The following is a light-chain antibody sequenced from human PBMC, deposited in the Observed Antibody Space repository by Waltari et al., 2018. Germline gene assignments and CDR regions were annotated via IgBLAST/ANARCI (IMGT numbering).Light chain of an antibody. CDR1: SSDVGSYNS. CDR3: SSWTSSSTYVSTDV. V-gene: IGLV2-14*01. J-gene: IGLJ1*01. CDR2: EVS. Sequence: QSALTQPASVSGSPGQSITISCSGTSSDVGSYNSVSWYQQHPDKAPKLMIYEVSHRPAGVANRCAGSKSGNTASLTISGLQAEDEADYYCSSWTSSSTYVSTDVFGTGTKVTVI.